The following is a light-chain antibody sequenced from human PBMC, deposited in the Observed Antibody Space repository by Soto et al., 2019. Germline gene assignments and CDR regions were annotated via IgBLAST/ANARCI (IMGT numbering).Light chain of an antibody. CDR3: QQYVSSPPYT. CDR1: QSVSRSY. CDR2: GAS. Sequence: EIVLTQSPGTLSLSLGERATLSCRASQSVSRSYLAWYQQKPGQAPRLLIYGASSRATGIPDRFSGSGSGTDLSLGNSSLEPEDVAVYYCQQYVSSPPYTFGPGTKLYIK. V-gene: IGKV3-20*01. J-gene: IGKJ2*01.